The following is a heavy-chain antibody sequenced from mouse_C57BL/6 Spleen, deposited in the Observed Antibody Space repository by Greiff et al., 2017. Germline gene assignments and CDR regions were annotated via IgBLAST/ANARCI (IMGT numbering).Heavy chain of an antibody. Sequence: EVQLQESGGGLVQPGGSMKLSCAASGFTFSDAWMDWVRQSPEKGLEWVAEIRNKANNHATYYAESVKGRFTISRDDSKSSVSLQMNSLRAEDTGIYYCTRHGSSPLYFDYWGQGTTLTVSS. D-gene: IGHD1-1*01. V-gene: IGHV6-6*01. CDR1: GFTFSDAW. CDR3: TRHGSSPLYFDY. J-gene: IGHJ2*01. CDR2: IRNKANNHAT.